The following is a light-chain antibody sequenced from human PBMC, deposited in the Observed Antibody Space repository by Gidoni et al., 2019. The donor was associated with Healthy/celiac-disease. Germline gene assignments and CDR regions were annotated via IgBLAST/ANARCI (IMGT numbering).Light chain of an antibody. CDR3: QQYNGWPLCT. CDR2: GAS. V-gene: IGKV3-15*01. Sequence: ELVMTQPPATLSVSPGERATLSCRASRSVSSNLAWYQQKPGQAPRLLIYGASTRATGIPARFSGSGSGTEFTLTISSLQSEDFAVDYCQQYNGWPLCTFGPGTKVDIK. CDR1: RSVSSN. J-gene: IGKJ3*01.